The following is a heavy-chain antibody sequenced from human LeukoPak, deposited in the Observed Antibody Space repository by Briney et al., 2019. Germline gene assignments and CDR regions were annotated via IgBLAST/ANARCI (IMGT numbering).Heavy chain of an antibody. J-gene: IGHJ3*02. Sequence: ASVKVSCKASRYTFTSYDINWVRQATGQGLEWMGWMNPNSGNTGYAQKFQGRVTITRNTSISTAYMELSSLRSEDTAVYYCARGGGSSSSNAFDIWGQGTMVTVSS. V-gene: IGHV1-8*03. CDR2: MNPNSGNT. CDR1: RYTFTSYD. CDR3: ARGGGSSSSNAFDI. D-gene: IGHD6-6*01.